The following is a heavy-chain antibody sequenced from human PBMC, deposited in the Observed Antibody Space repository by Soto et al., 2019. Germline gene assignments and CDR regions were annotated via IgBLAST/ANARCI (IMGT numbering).Heavy chain of an antibody. CDR2: IYYSGNT. J-gene: IGHJ5*02. Sequence: SETLSLTCTVSGGSISSYYWSWVRQPPGKGLEWIGYIYYSGNTNYNPSLKSRVTMSVDTSKNQFSLKLSSVTAADTAVYYCARDRYNKNWYDPWGQGTLVTVSS. CDR1: GGSISSYY. D-gene: IGHD1-1*01. CDR3: ARDRYNKNWYDP. V-gene: IGHV4-59*01.